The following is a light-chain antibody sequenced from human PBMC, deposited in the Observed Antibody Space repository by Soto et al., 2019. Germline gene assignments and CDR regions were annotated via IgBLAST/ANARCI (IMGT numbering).Light chain of an antibody. CDR3: QQLNSYPLT. V-gene: IGKV1-9*01. CDR1: QGVGSY. J-gene: IGKJ4*01. CDR2: AAS. Sequence: DVPLTQSPSFLSASIGDRVTITCRASQGVGSYVAWYQQEAGRAPKLLIYAASTLQSGVPSRFSGSGSGTQFTLTISSLQPEDFATYYCQQLNSYPLTFGGGTKVEI.